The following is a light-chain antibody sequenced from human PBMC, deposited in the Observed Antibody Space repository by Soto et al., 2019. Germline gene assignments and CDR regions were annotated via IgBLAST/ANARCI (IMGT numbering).Light chain of an antibody. V-gene: IGLV2-14*01. CDR1: SSDVGADDY. CDR2: EVS. CDR3: TSYTSRNTLV. Sequence: QSALTQPASVSGSPGQSITISCTGTSSDVGADDYVSWYQQHPGKVPKLVIYEVSNRPSGVSNRFSGSKSGNTASLTVSGLQADDEADYYCTSYTSRNTLVFGGGTKLTVL. J-gene: IGLJ2*01.